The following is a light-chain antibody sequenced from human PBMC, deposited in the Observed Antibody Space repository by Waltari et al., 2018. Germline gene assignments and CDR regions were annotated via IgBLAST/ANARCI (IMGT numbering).Light chain of an antibody. CDR3: QSYDSSNHGV. CDR2: EDN. CDR1: RGSIASTY. V-gene: IGLV6-57*01. Sequence: FMLTQPHSVSESPGKTVTISCTRSRGSIASTYVPWSQQRPGSSPTTVIYEDNQSPPGGPGRFACAIASASNAAALTISGIRSEDEADYYCQSYDSSNHGVFGGGTKLTVL. J-gene: IGLJ3*02.